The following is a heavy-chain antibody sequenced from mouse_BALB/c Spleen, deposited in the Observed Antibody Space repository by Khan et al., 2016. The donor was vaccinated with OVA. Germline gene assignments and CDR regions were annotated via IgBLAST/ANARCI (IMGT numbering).Heavy chain of an antibody. CDR1: GYSFTGYF. CDR3: ARIYGSDFDY. V-gene: IGHV1-20*01. Sequence: VQLKQSGPELVKPGASVKISCKASGYSFTGYFMNWVMQSHGKSLEWIGRINPHIGETFYNPKFKGKATLTVDESSNTAYMELRSLTSEDSAVYYCARIYGSDFDYWGQGTTLTVSS. CDR2: INPHIGET. J-gene: IGHJ2*01. D-gene: IGHD2-1*01.